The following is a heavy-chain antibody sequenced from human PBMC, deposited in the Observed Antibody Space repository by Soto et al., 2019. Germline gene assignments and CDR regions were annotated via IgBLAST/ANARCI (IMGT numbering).Heavy chain of an antibody. CDR2: IYYSGST. J-gene: IGHJ4*02. V-gene: IGHV4-39*01. CDR1: GGSISSSSYY. Sequence: SETLSLTCTVSGGSISSSSYYWGWIRQPPGKGLEWIGSIYYSGSTYYNPSLKSRVTISVDTSKNQFSLKLSSVTAADTAVYYCARQIRQSALLRGYFDYWGQGTLVTVSS. CDR3: ARQIRQSALLRGYFDY. D-gene: IGHD3-22*01.